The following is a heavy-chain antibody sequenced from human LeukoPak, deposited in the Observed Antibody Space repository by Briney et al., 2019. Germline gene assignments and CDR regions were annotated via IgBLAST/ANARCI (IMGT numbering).Heavy chain of an antibody. J-gene: IGHJ6*02. CDR3: AREGSNDSSGYYYSGGYYYGMDV. D-gene: IGHD3-22*01. CDR1: GFTFSSYG. Sequence: GGSLRLSCAASGFTFSSYGMHWVRQAPGKGLEWVAVIWYDGSNKYYADSVKGRFTISRDNSKNTLYLQMNSLRAEDTAVYYCAREGSNDSSGYYYSGGYYYGMDVWGQGTTVTVSS. V-gene: IGHV3-33*08. CDR2: IWYDGSNK.